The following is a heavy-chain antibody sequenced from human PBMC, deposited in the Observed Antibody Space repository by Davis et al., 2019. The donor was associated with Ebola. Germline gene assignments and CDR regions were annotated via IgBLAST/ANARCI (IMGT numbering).Heavy chain of an antibody. CDR2: ISYDGSNK. CDR3: AKLELSGY. Sequence: GESLKISCAASGFTFNIFDMHWVRQAPGKGLEWVAVISYDGSNKYYADSVKGRFTISRDNSKYMLYLQMNGLRPEETAVYYCAKLELSGYWGQGTLVTVSS. J-gene: IGHJ4*02. CDR1: GFTFNIFD. V-gene: IGHV3-30*19. D-gene: IGHD1-7*01.